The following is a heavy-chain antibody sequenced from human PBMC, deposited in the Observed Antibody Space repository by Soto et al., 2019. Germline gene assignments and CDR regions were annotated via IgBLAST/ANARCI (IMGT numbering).Heavy chain of an antibody. CDR3: ARTRPDEAWKDGPYYFYY. CDR1: GGTFSSYA. D-gene: IGHD1-1*01. Sequence: QVQLVQSGAEVKKPGSSVKVSCKASGGTFSSYAISWVRQAPGQGLEWMGGIIPIFGTANYAQKFQGRVTITADESTSTAYMELSSLRSEDTAVYYCARTRPDEAWKDGPYYFYYWGQGTLVTVSS. J-gene: IGHJ4*02. CDR2: IIPIFGTA. V-gene: IGHV1-69*01.